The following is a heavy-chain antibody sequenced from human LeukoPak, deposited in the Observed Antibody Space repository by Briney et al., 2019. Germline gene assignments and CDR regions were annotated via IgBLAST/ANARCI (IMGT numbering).Heavy chain of an antibody. Sequence: GGSLRLSCADSGFTFNTYSMNWVRQAPGKGLEWVSYISSSRSTIYYADSVKGRFTISRDNSKNTLYLQMNSLRAEDTAVYYCAREEQLVLDYWGQGTLVTVSS. CDR3: AREEQLVLDY. D-gene: IGHD6-13*01. J-gene: IGHJ4*02. CDR2: ISSSRSTI. V-gene: IGHV3-48*01. CDR1: GFTFNTYS.